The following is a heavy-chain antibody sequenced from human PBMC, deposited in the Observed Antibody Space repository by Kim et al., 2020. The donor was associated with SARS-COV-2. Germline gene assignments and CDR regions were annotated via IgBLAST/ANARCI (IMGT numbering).Heavy chain of an antibody. Sequence: SYIYYADSVKCRFTISRDNAKNSLYLQMNSLRAEDTAVYYCARGGRSSPDWGQGTLVTVSS. CDR3: ARGGRSSPD. J-gene: IGHJ4*02. V-gene: IGHV3-21*01. CDR2: SYI. D-gene: IGHD1-26*01.